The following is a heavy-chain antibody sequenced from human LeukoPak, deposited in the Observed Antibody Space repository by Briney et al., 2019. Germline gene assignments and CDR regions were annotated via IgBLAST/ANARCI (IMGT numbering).Heavy chain of an antibody. CDR2: INSDGTST. CDR3: ARHFTTGSIDH. Sequence: GGSLRLSCAASGFTFRSFWMHWVRQAPGKGLLWVSRINSDGTSTTYADSVKGRFTISRDNAKNTVYLQMNSLRAEDTAVYYCARHFTTGSIDHWGQGNLVTVSS. J-gene: IGHJ4*02. CDR1: GFTFRSFW. D-gene: IGHD3-9*01. V-gene: IGHV3-74*01.